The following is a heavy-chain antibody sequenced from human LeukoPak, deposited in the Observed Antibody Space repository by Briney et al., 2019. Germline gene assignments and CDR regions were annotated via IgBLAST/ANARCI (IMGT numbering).Heavy chain of an antibody. CDR3: ARDGGGSVDY. Sequence: GASVKVSCKASGVTFSSYAMSWVRQAPGQGLEWMGGIIPMFKTPKYVQKFQDRLTITADESTRTAYMELNSLRSDDTAVYHCARDGGGSVDYWGQGTLITVSS. V-gene: IGHV1-69*01. CDR1: GVTFSSYA. D-gene: IGHD3-16*01. J-gene: IGHJ4*02. CDR2: IIPMFKTP.